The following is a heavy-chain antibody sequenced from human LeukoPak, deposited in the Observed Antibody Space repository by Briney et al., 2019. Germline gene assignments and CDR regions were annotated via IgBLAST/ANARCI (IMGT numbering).Heavy chain of an antibody. CDR3: ARDYYDSSGYPRSYNWFDP. V-gene: IGHV1-46*01. CDR2: INPGGGST. D-gene: IGHD3-22*01. CDR1: GYTFTSYY. Sequence: ASVKVSCKASGYTFTSYYMHWVRQAPGQGLEWMGTINPGGGSTSYAQKFQGRVTMTRDTSTSTVYMELSSLRSEDTAVYYCARDYYDSSGYPRSYNWFDPWGQGTLVTVSS. J-gene: IGHJ5*02.